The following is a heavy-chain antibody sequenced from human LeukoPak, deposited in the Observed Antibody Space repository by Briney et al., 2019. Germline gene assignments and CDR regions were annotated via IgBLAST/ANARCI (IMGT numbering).Heavy chain of an antibody. J-gene: IGHJ4*02. Sequence: SQTLSLTCIVSGGSITIGRYYWSWIRHPAGKGLEWIGRIYTSGSTNYNPSLKSRVTILLDTSKNQLSLKLSSVTAADTAVYYCARAAAVAFDFWGQGTLVTVSS. CDR3: ARAAAVAFDF. CDR2: IYTSGST. D-gene: IGHD6-19*01. CDR1: GGSITIGRYY. V-gene: IGHV4-61*02.